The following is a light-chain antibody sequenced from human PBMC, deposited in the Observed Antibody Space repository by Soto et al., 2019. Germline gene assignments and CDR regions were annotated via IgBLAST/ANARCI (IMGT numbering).Light chain of an antibody. CDR3: CSYAGSSTWV. Sequence: QSALTQPASVSGSPGQSITISCTGTCSDVGSYNLVSWYQQHPGKAPKLMIYEGSKRPSGVSNRFSGSKSGNTASLTISGLQAEDEADYYCCSYAGSSTWVFGGRTKLTVL. V-gene: IGLV2-23*01. CDR2: EGS. CDR1: CSDVGSYNL. J-gene: IGLJ3*02.